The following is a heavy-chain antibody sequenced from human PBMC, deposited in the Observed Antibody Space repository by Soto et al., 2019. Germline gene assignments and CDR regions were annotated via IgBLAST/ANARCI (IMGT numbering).Heavy chain of an antibody. CDR1: GYTFTDYA. D-gene: IGHD2-15*01. V-gene: IGHV1-3*01. Sequence: GAAGKVSCQASGYTFTDYAMHWGRQAPGQRLEWMGWINAGNGNTKYSQKFQGRVTITRDTSASTAYMELSSLRSEDTAVYYCARDLGGWPDYWGQGTLVTVSS. CDR3: ARDLGGWPDY. CDR2: INAGNGNT. J-gene: IGHJ4*02.